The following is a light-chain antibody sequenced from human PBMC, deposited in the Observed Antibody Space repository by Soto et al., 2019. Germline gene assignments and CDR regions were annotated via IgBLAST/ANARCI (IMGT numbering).Light chain of an antibody. CDR1: QSVSSN. CDR3: EKHNNWPSLT. Sequence: EIVMTQSPATLSVSPGERATLSCRASQSVSSNLAWYQQKPGQAPRLLIYGASNRATGIPARFSGSGSGTEFTHTLSSLHTQHFGVYYNEKHNNWPSLTFGGGTKVEIK. CDR2: GAS. V-gene: IGKV3-15*01. J-gene: IGKJ4*02.